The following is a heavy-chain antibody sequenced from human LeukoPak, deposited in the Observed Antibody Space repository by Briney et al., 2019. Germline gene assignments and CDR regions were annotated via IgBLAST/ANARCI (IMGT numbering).Heavy chain of an antibody. CDR2: IYYSGST. CDR3: ARQYTGIDY. CDR1: GGSLSSSSYY. J-gene: IGHJ4*02. Sequence: SETLSLTCTGSGGSLSSSSYYWGWIRQPPGKGLEWIGSIYYSGSTYYNPSLKSRVTISVDTSKNQFSLKLSSVTATDTAVFYCARQYTGIDYWGQGTLVTVSA. V-gene: IGHV4-39*01. D-gene: IGHD2-2*02.